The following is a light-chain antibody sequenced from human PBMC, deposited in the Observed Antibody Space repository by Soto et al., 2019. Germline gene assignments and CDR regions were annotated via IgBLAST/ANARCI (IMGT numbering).Light chain of an antibody. CDR3: QQYAASPIT. J-gene: IGKJ5*01. V-gene: IGKV3-11*01. CDR2: DAS. Sequence: EIVLTQSPATLSLSPGEMATLSCRASQSVSSYLAWYQQKPGQAPRLLIYDASNRATGIPDRLSGSGSGTDFTLTISRLDPEDFAVYYCQQYAASPITFGQGTRLEI. CDR1: QSVSSY.